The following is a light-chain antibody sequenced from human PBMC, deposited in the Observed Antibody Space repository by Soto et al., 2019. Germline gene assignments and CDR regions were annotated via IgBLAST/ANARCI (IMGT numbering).Light chain of an antibody. CDR3: AAWDDSLNAYV. J-gene: IGLJ1*01. CDR2: SNN. Sequence: QAVVTQPPSESGAPGQRVTISCSGTSSSIGSRTINWYQHLPGTAPKLLIYSNNQRPSGVPDRFSGSRSGTSASLAISGLQSEDEADYYCAAWDDSLNAYVLGTGTKVTVL. V-gene: IGLV1-44*01. CDR1: SSSIGSRT.